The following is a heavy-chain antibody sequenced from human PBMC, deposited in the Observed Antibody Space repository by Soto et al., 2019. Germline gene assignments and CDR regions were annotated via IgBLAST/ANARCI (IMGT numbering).Heavy chain of an antibody. V-gene: IGHV3-48*03. Sequence: GGSLRISCASSVFHLSSCDMYWVRQATGKGLEWVSYISSSGSTIYYADSVKGRFTISRDNAKNSLYLQMNSLRAEDTAVYYCASFHFDWSPFDYWGQGTLVTVSS. CDR2: ISSSGSTI. CDR1: VFHLSSCD. CDR3: ASFHFDWSPFDY. D-gene: IGHD3-9*01. J-gene: IGHJ4*02.